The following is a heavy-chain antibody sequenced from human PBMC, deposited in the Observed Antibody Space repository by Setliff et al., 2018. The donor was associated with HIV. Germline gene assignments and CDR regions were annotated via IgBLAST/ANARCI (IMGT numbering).Heavy chain of an antibody. CDR1: GHTFANSY. CDR2: MNPNDGGT. V-gene: IGHV1-46*01. CDR3: ARNPQPTGTPDYYYYYYMDV. J-gene: IGHJ6*03. D-gene: IGHD1-1*01. Sequence: ASVKVSCKASGHTFANSYLHWVRQGPGQGLEWMGIMNPNDGGTQYAQNFRGRVSMTRDTSTTTVYMELYSLRSEDTAVYHCARNPQPTGTPDYYYYYYMDVWGKGTTVTVSS.